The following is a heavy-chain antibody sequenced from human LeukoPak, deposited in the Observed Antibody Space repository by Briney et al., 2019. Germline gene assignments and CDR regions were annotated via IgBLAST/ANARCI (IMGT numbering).Heavy chain of an antibody. J-gene: IGHJ4*02. D-gene: IGHD3-22*01. V-gene: IGHV3-7*01. Sequence: GGSLRLSCAASGFTFSSYWMSWVRQAPGKGLEWVANIKQDGSEKYYVDSVKGRFTISRDNAKNSLYLQMNSLRAEDTAVYYCARDHYDSSGYSGVIPNHFDYWGQGTLVTVSS. CDR3: ARDHYDSSGYSGVIPNHFDY. CDR1: GFTFSSYW. CDR2: IKQDGSEK.